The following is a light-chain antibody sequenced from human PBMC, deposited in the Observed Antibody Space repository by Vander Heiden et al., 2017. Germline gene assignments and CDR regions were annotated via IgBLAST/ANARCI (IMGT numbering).Light chain of an antibody. V-gene: IGKV1-33*01. Sequence: DIQMTQSPSSLSASVGDRVTVTCQASQDITNYLNWYQHKPGKAPKLLIYDASNLKTGVPSRFSGSGSGTDFTFTISSLQPEDIATYYCQQYDNLPLTFGGWTKVEIK. CDR1: QDITNY. CDR2: DAS. J-gene: IGKJ4*01. CDR3: QQYDNLPLT.